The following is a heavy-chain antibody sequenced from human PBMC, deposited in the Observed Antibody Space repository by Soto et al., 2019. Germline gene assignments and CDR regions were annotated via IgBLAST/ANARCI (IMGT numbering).Heavy chain of an antibody. CDR2: ISTTSSYI. J-gene: IGHJ3*02. V-gene: IGHV3-21*01. CDR3: AREGDDYGDYKRAFDI. CDR1: GFTFRSYS. D-gene: IGHD4-17*01. Sequence: EVQLVESGGGLVKPGGSLRLSCEASGFTFRSYSMNWVRQAPGKGLEWVSSISTTSSYIYYGDSVKGRVTISRDNAKNSLFLQMNSLRAEDMAIYYCAREGDDYGDYKRAFDIWGQGTTVTVSS.